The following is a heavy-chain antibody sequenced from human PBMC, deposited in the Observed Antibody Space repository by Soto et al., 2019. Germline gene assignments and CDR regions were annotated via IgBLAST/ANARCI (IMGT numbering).Heavy chain of an antibody. D-gene: IGHD6-19*01. CDR2: ISGGGRPI. J-gene: IGHJ4*02. V-gene: IGHV3-48*02. CDR1: GFTFSTVS. CDR3: ARDLGWAFDS. Sequence: EVQLVESGGGSVQPGGSLRLSCAASGFTFSTVSMNWVRQAPGRGLEWISYISGGGRPISYADSVKGRFTISRDNAKNSLYLQMDSLTDEDTALYYCARDLGWAFDSWGQGTLVTVSS.